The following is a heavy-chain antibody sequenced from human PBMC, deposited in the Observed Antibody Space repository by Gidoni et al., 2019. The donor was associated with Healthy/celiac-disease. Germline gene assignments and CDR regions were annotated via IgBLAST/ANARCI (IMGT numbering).Heavy chain of an antibody. CDR3: ATEFGDYDSSGYPL. Sequence: QVQLVEAGGGVVQPGRSLRPSCAASGVPFSSYGMHWVRQAPGKGLEWVAVISYDGSNKYYADSVKGRFTISRDNSKNTLYLQMNSLRAEDTAVYYCATEFGDYDSSGYPLWGQGTLVTVSS. V-gene: IGHV3-30*03. J-gene: IGHJ4*02. CDR1: GVPFSSYG. CDR2: ISYDGSNK. D-gene: IGHD3-22*01.